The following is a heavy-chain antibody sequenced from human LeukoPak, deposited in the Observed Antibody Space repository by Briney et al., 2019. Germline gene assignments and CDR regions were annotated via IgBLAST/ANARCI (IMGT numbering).Heavy chain of an antibody. CDR1: GYTFTTYD. CDR3: ARGLGDYNTDWFPVSGY. Sequence: GASVKVSCKASGYTFTTYDMTWVRQATGQGLEWMGWMSPGSGDTAYAQKFQDRVTMTRDTSISTAYMELSSLESEDTAIYYCARGLGDYNTDWFPVSGYWGQGTLVTVSS. V-gene: IGHV1-8*01. J-gene: IGHJ4*02. D-gene: IGHD3-9*01. CDR2: MSPGSGDT.